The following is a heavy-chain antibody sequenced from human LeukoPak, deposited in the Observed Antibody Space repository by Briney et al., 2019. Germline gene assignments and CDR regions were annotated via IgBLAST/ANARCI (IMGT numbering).Heavy chain of an antibody. J-gene: IGHJ5*02. D-gene: IGHD3-3*01. CDR2: ISSSGSTI. CDR1: GFTFSDYY. Sequence: GGSLRLSCAASGFTFSDYYMSWMREAPGKGLEWVSYISSSGSTIYYADSVKGRFTVTRDNAKNSLYLQMNSLRAEDTAVYYCARDRKITIFGVVPSPGWFDPWGQGTLVTVSS. CDR3: ARDRKITIFGVVPSPGWFDP. V-gene: IGHV3-11*01.